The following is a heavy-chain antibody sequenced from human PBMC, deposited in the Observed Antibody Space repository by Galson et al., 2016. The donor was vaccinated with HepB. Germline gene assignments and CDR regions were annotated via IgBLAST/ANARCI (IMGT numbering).Heavy chain of an antibody. CDR3: ARDNYGSETFHY. Sequence: TLSLTCTVSGGSISSYYWSWIRQPPGRGLEWIGYIYYSGSTNYNPSLKSRVTISVDTSKNQFSLKLSSVTAADTAVYYCARDNYGSETFHYWGQGTLVTVSS. CDR2: IYYSGST. CDR1: GGSISSYY. J-gene: IGHJ4*02. D-gene: IGHD3-10*01. V-gene: IGHV4-59*01.